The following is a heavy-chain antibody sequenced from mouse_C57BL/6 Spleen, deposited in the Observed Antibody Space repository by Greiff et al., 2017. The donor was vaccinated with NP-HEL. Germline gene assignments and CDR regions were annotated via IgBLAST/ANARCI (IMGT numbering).Heavy chain of an antibody. CDR1: GYTFTSYW. Sequence: VQLQQSGAELVKPGASVKMSCKASGYTFTSYWITWAKQRPGQGLEWIGDIYPGSGSTNYNEKFKSKATLTVDTSSSTAYMQLSSLTSEDSAVYYCARDSAGYDYFDYWGQGTTLTVSS. J-gene: IGHJ2*01. V-gene: IGHV1-55*01. CDR3: ARDSAGYDYFDY. D-gene: IGHD3-2*02. CDR2: IYPGSGST.